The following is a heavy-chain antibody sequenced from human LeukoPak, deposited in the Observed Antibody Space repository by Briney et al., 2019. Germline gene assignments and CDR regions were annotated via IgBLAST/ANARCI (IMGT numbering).Heavy chain of an antibody. J-gene: IGHJ4*02. CDR1: GFTFSSYW. Sequence: GGSLRLSCAASGFTFSSYWMSWVRQAPGKGLEWVANIKQDGSEKYYVESVKGRLTISRDKAKNSLYLQMNSLSAEETAVYYCERDCRKLYCSGGSCDYWGQGTLVTVSS. CDR3: ERDCRKLYCSGGSCDY. V-gene: IGHV3-7*05. CDR2: IKQDGSEK. D-gene: IGHD2-15*01.